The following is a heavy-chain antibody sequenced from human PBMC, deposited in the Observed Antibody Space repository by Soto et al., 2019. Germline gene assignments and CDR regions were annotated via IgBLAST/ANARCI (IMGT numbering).Heavy chain of an antibody. V-gene: IGHV3-74*03. CDR3: ARDQTTGDWFDA. CDR2: INGDGSDI. Sequence: EVQLVESGGGLVQPGGSLRLSCGASGFDFSNYWMHWVRQAPGKGLVWVSRINGDGSDIKYADSVKGRFTISRDNAKNTVYLQMNSLRADDTAVYYCARDQTTGDWFDAWGQGALVTGSS. J-gene: IGHJ5*02. D-gene: IGHD4-17*01. CDR1: GFDFSNYW.